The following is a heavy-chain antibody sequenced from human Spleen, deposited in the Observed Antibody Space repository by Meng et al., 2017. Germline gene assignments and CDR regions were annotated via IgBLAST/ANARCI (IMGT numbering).Heavy chain of an antibody. J-gene: IGHJ4*02. CDR2: ISSGGSTM. CDR3: ARAAYYYDGSGYYCLGY. V-gene: IGHV3-11*01. CDR1: GFTFSEYY. D-gene: IGHD3-22*01. Sequence: GESLKISCAASGFTFSEYYMSWIRQAPGKGLEWVSYISSGGSTMFYADSVKGRFTISRDNAKNSLYLQMNSLGAEDTAVYYCARAAYYYDGSGYYCLGYWGQGLLVTVSS.